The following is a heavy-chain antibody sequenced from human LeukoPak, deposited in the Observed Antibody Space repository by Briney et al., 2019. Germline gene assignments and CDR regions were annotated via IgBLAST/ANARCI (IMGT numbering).Heavy chain of an antibody. J-gene: IGHJ4*02. CDR1: GFTFSSYA. CDR3: AKKAIEWRGLVPAAFDY. D-gene: IGHD2-2*01. CDR2: ISGSGGST. V-gene: IGHV3-23*01. Sequence: GGSLRLSCAASGFTFSSYAMSWVRQAPGKGLEWVTAISGSGGSTYYADSVKGRFTISRDNSKNTLYLQMNSLRAEDTAVYYCAKKAIEWRGLVPAAFDYWGQGTLVTVSS.